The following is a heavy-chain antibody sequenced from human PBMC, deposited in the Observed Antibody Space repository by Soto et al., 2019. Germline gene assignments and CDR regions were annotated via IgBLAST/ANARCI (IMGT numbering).Heavy chain of an antibody. J-gene: IGHJ4*02. CDR1: GYTFTSYR. CDR3: ARERPLRFLEWSPPDY. CDR2: IGAYNGNT. Sequence: QVQLVQSGPEVKKPGASVKVSCNASGYTFTSYRISWVRQAPGLELEWMGWIGAYNGNTNYAQKLQGRVTMTTATSTSTGYVELWRMRSDDTAVYFYARERPLRFLEWSPPDYSGQGTLVTDSS. V-gene: IGHV1-18*01. D-gene: IGHD3-3*01.